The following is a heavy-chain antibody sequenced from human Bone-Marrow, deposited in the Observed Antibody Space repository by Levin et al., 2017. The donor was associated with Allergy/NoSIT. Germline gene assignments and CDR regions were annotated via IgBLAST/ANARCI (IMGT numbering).Heavy chain of an antibody. J-gene: IGHJ3*01. Sequence: PGASVKVSCKVSGYTLTDSYIHWVRQAPGKGLEWVGGLDPEDGETTYAQKFQGRVTMTADTSIQTAYMEVSSLTSDDTAVYFCATDDTISVDSFHFRGQGTMVTVSS. V-gene: IGHV1-24*01. CDR1: GYTLTDSY. CDR2: LDPEDGET. CDR3: ATDDTISVDSFHF. D-gene: IGHD2-21*01.